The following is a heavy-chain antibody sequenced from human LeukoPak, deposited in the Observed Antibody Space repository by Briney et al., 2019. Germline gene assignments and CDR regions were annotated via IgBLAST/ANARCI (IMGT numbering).Heavy chain of an antibody. CDR1: GYSISSGYY. J-gene: IGHJ4*02. CDR2: IYYSGST. D-gene: IGHD3-3*01. CDR3: ARARSSVYDFWSGYYTGGFDY. Sequence: SETLSLTCAVSGYSISSGYYWGWIRQPPGKGLEWIGYIYYSGSTNYNPSLKSRVTISVDTSKNQFSLKLSSVTAADTAVHYCARARSSVYDFWSGYYTGGFDYWGQGTLVTVSS. V-gene: IGHV4-61*01.